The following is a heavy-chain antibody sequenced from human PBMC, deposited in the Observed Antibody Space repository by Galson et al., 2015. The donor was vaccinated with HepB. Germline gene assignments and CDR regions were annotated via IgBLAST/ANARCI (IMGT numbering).Heavy chain of an antibody. J-gene: IGHJ4*02. CDR3: ARSRSPAIFGVVITLDY. CDR2: IIPIFGTA. V-gene: IGHV1-69*01. D-gene: IGHD3-3*01. CDR1: GGTFSSYA. Sequence: SCKASGGTFSSYAISWVRQAPGQGLEWMGGIIPIFGTANYAQKFQGRVTITADESTSTAYMELSSLRSEDTAVYYCARSRSPAIFGVVITLDYWGQGTLVTVSS.